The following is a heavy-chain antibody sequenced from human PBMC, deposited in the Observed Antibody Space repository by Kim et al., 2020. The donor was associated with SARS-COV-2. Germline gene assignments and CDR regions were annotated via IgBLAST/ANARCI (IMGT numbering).Heavy chain of an antibody. Sequence: GGSLRLSCTTSGFTFTGHAMSWVRQPPGKGLEWVSSIDGSDGTTYYVDSVKGRFTISRDDSKNTLYLQMSALRGDDTAVYYCMKGGWGWIWDHWGQVTLV. CDR3: MKGGWGWIWDH. CDR1: GFTFTGHA. D-gene: IGHD2-21*01. CDR2: IDGSDGTT. V-gene: IGHV3-23*01. J-gene: IGHJ4*02.